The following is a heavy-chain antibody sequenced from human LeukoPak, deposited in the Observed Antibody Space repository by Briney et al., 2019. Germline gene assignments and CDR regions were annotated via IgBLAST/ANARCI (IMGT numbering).Heavy chain of an antibody. CDR2: ISSSSSYI. J-gene: IGHJ4*02. D-gene: IGHD5-12*01. V-gene: IGHV3-21*01. CDR1: GFSFSSDS. CDR3: ARDRRRLSGDIVATAFDY. Sequence: GGSLRLSCAASGFSFSSDSMDWVRLAPGKGLEWVASISSSSSYIYYADSVKGRFTISRDNAKNSLYLQMNSLRAEDTAVYYCARDRRRLSGDIVATAFDYWGQGTLVTVSS.